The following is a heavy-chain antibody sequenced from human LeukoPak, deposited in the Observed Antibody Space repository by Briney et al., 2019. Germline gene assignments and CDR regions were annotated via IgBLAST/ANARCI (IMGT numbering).Heavy chain of an antibody. Sequence: SETLSLTCTVSGGSLSSYYWSWIRQPPGKGLEWIAYIYHSGNTKYNPFLKSRVTISVDTSKTQFSLKLSSVTAADTAVYFCARGSTIFGFQHWGQGTLVTISS. V-gene: IGHV4-59*01. CDR2: IYHSGNT. D-gene: IGHD3-3*01. J-gene: IGHJ1*01. CDR3: ARGSTIFGFQH. CDR1: GGSLSSYY.